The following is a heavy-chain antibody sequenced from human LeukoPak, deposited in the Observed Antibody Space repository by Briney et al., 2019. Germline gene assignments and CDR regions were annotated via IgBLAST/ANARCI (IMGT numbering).Heavy chain of an antibody. V-gene: IGHV4-59*12. CDR2: IYYSGST. CDR1: GGSISSYY. CDR3: ASTDYYDSSGYYYY. Sequence: SETLSLTCTVSGGSISSYYWSWIRQPPGKGLEWIGYIYYSGSTNYNPSLKSRVTMSVDTSKNQFSLKLSSVTAADTAVYYCASTDYYDSSGYYYYWGQGTMVTVSS. D-gene: IGHD3-22*01. J-gene: IGHJ3*01.